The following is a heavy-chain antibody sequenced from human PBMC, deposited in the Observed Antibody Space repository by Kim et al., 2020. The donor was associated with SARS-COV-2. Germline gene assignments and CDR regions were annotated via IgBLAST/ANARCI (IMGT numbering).Heavy chain of an antibody. CDR2: ISGSGGST. Sequence: GGSLRLSCAASGFTFSSYAMSWVRQAPGKGLEWVSAISGSGGSTYYADSVKGRFTISRDNSKNTLYLQMNSLRAEDTAVYYCAKGRELLWFGELYYYYGMDVWGQGTTVTVSS. J-gene: IGHJ6*02. V-gene: IGHV3-23*01. CDR1: GFTFSSYA. D-gene: IGHD3-10*01. CDR3: AKGRELLWFGELYYYYGMDV.